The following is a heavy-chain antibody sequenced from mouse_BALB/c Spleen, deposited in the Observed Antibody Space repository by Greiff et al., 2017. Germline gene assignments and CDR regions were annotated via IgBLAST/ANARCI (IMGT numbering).Heavy chain of an antibody. V-gene: IGHV1-9*01. CDR1: GYTFSSYW. CDR3: ARIRNGNWYYAMDY. Sequence: QVQLQQSEAELMKPGASVKISCKATGYTFSSYWIEWVKQRPGHGLEWIGEILPGSGSTNYNEKFKGKATFTADTSSNTAYMQLSSLTSEDSAVYYCARIRNGNWYYAMDYWGQGTSVTVSS. D-gene: IGHD2-1*01. CDR2: ILPGSGST. J-gene: IGHJ4*01.